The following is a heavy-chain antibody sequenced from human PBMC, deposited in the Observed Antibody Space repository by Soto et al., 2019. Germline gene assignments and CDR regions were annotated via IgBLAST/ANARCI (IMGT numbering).Heavy chain of an antibody. CDR3: FRGGVTSRTFDY. V-gene: IGHV5-51*01. J-gene: IGHJ4*02. D-gene: IGHD3-16*01. Sequence: GESLKISCKASGYIIKNYWIGWVRQMPGQGLEWMGIIFPDDSDTRYSPSFQGHVTISVDKSISTAYVQWSSLKASDSAIYYCFRGGVTSRTFDYWGQGTLVTVSS. CDR1: GYIIKNYW. CDR2: IFPDDSDT.